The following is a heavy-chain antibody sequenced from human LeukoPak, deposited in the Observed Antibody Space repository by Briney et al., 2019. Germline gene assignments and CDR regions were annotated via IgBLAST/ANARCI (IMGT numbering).Heavy chain of an antibody. CDR3: ARDMDDFWSGYSVDY. J-gene: IGHJ4*02. Sequence: GVLRLSCAASGFTFSSYWMHWVRQAPGKGLVWVSRINTDGSSTSYADSVKGRFTISRDNAKNTLYLQMNSLRAEDTAVYYCARDMDDFWSGYSVDYWGQGTLVTVSS. CDR1: GFTFSSYW. D-gene: IGHD3-3*01. CDR2: INTDGSST. V-gene: IGHV3-74*01.